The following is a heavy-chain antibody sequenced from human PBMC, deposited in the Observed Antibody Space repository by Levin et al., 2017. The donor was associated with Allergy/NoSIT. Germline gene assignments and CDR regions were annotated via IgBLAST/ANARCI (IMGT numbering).Heavy chain of an antibody. CDR2: ISSNGGST. CDR1: GFTFSSYA. V-gene: IGHV3-64D*06. Sequence: GESLKISCSASGFTFSSYAMHWVRQAPGKGLEYVSAISSNGGSTYYADSVKGRFTISRDNSKNTLYLQMSSLRAEDTAVYYCVKVAIAAADKTRNYYYYYYMDGWGKGTTVTVSS. J-gene: IGHJ6*03. D-gene: IGHD6-13*01. CDR3: VKVAIAAADKTRNYYYYYYMDG.